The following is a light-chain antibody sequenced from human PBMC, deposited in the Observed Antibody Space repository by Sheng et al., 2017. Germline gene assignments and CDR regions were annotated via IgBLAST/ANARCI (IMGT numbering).Light chain of an antibody. V-gene: IGKV4-1*01. CDR3: QQYYSTPPT. CDR1: QSVLYSSNNKNY. CDR2: WAS. Sequence: DIVMTQSPDSLAVSLGERATINCKSSQSVLYSSNNKNYLAWYQQKPGQPPKLLIYWASTRESGVPDRFSGSGSGTDFTLTISSLQAEDVAVYYCQQYYSTPPTFGGGTEGGGSN. J-gene: IGKJ4*01.